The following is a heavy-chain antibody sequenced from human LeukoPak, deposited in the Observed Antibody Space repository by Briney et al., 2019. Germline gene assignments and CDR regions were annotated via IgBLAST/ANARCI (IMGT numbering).Heavy chain of an antibody. CDR3: TRDPRHLDY. V-gene: IGHV3-48*03. CDR2: ISTSGNTI. J-gene: IGHJ4*02. Sequence: GGSLRLSCAASGFTFSSYDMNWLRQAPGKGLEWVSYISTSGNTIYYADSVKGRFTISRDNAKNSLYLQMNSLRAEDTAVYYCTRDPRHLDYWGQGTLVTVSS. CDR1: GFTFSSYD.